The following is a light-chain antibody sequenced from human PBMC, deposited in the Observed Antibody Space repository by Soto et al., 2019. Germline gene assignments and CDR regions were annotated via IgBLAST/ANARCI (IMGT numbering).Light chain of an antibody. V-gene: IGLV2-14*01. J-gene: IGLJ1*01. CDR3: SSYTSSITYV. CDR1: RSDVGGYHY. CDR2: DVS. Sequence: QSALTQPASVSGSPGKSITISCTGTRSDVGGYHYVSWYQQYPVTAPKVLIYDVSHRPSGVSNRFSGSKSGTTASLTISGLQAEDEADYYCSSYTSSITYVFGTGTKLTVL.